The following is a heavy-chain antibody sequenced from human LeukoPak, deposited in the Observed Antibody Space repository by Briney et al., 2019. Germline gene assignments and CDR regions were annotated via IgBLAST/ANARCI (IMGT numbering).Heavy chain of an antibody. J-gene: IGHJ2*01. CDR3: ARNTDYYGSGTYGYFDR. CDR2: IYSGGTT. Sequence: GGSLRLSCAPSGLAVSSTFMSWVRQAPGRGLEWVSIIYSGGTTHYADSVKGRFTISRDNAKNMLYLQMDSLRVGDTAIYYCARNTDYYGSGTYGYFDRWGRGTLVTVSS. CDR1: GLAVSSTF. V-gene: IGHV3-53*01. D-gene: IGHD3-10*01.